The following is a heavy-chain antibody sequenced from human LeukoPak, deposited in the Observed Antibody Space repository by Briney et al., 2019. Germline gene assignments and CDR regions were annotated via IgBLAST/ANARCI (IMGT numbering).Heavy chain of an antibody. Sequence: SETLSLTCTVSGGSISSGGYYWSRIRQHPGKGLEWIGYIYYSGSTYYNPSLKSRVTISVDTSKNQFSLKLSSVTAADTAVYYCARGGSSSWEDYFDYWGQGTLVTVSS. J-gene: IGHJ4*02. D-gene: IGHD6-13*01. V-gene: IGHV4-31*03. CDR1: GGSISSGGYY. CDR3: ARGGSSSWEDYFDY. CDR2: IYYSGST.